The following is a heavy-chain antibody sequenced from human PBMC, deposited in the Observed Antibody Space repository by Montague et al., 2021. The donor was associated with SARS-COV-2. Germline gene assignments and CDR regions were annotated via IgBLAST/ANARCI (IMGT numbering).Heavy chain of an antibody. V-gene: IGHV4-4*07. Sequence: SETLSPTCSVSGDSISRYYWSWIRQSDGKGLEWIGRIYTWGYVNYNPALQSRVSMSVDTSKTQVSLNVTSVTAADTAVYYCARAIWHLDVWGRGILVTVSS. CDR2: IYTWGYV. CDR3: ARAIWHLDV. CDR1: GDSISRYY. J-gene: IGHJ2*01.